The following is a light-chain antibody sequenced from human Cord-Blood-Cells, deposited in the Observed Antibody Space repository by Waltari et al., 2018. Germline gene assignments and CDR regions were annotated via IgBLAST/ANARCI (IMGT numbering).Light chain of an antibody. J-gene: IGLJ2*01. V-gene: IGLV2-14*01. Sequence: QSALTQPASVSGSPGPSITIPCPGTSSDVGGSNYVSWYQQHPGNAPKLMIYDVSNRPSGVSNRVSGSKSGNTASLTISVLQAEDEADYYCSSYTSSSTPVVFGGGTKLTVL. CDR1: SSDVGGSNY. CDR3: SSYTSSSTPVV. CDR2: DVS.